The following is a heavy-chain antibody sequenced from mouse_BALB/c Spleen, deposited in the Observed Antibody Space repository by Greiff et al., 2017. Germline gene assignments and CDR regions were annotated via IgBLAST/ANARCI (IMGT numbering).Heavy chain of an antibody. J-gene: IGHJ4*01. CDR3: AREDYDGYAMDY. V-gene: IGHV1-87*01. Sequence: QVQLQQSGAELARPGASVKLSCKASGYTFTSYWMQWVKQRPGQGLEWIGAIYPGDGDTRYTQKFKGKATLTADKSSSTAYMQLSSLASEDSAVYYCAREDYDGYAMDYRGEGASETVSS. D-gene: IGHD2-4*01. CDR1: GYTFTSYW. CDR2: IYPGDGDT.